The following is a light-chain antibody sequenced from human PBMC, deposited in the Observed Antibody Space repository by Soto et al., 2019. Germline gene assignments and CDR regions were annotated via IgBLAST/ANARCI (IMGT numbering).Light chain of an antibody. CDR1: QSVDKNY. CDR3: QQYAHEPLT. CDR2: DVS. J-gene: IGKJ4*01. Sequence: EIVLTQSPGTLSLSPGEGATLSCRASQSVDKNYLAWYKQKPGQAPRLLIYDVSSRATGIPDRFSGSGSETDFKLTISRLEPEDFEVYYCQQYAHEPLTFGGGTKVEIK. V-gene: IGKV3-20*01.